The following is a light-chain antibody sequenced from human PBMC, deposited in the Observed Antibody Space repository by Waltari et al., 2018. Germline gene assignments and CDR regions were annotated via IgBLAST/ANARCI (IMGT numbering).Light chain of an antibody. CDR3: QSYDSSLSGWV. CDR2: GTL. V-gene: IGLV1-40*01. Sequence: QSVLTQPPSVSGAPGQRVTISCTGSSPNIGAGYDVQWYQQLPGTAPKRPIYGTLSRPSGVPDRCSGSKSGTSASLASTGLQAEDEADYYCQSYDSSLSGWVFGGGTKLTVL. J-gene: IGLJ3*02. CDR1: SPNIGAGYD.